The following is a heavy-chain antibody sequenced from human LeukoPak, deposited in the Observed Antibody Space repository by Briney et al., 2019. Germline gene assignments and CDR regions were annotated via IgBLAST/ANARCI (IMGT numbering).Heavy chain of an antibody. D-gene: IGHD1-26*01. Sequence: ASVKVSCKASGYTFTGYYMHWVRQAPGQGLEWMGWINPNSGGTNYAQKFQGRVTMTMDTSISTAYMELSRLRSDDTAVYYCARDPIVGVPGGWFDPWGQGTLVTVSS. CDR1: GYTFTGYY. CDR2: INPNSGGT. CDR3: ARDPIVGVPGGWFDP. J-gene: IGHJ5*02. V-gene: IGHV1-2*02.